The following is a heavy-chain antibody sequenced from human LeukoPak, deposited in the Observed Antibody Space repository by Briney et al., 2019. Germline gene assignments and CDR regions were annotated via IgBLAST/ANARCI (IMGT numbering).Heavy chain of an antibody. V-gene: IGHV3-66*01. Sequence: GGSLRLSCAASGFTVSNNYMRWVRQAPGTGLEWVSLIYSGGSTYYADSVKGRFIISRDNSKNTLYRQMRSLILEAPAAHPCSRDRHCIGSTCYGLWGQGTRVTVSS. CDR2: IYSGGST. J-gene: IGHJ4*02. CDR3: SRDRHCIGSTCYGL. D-gene: IGHD2-2*01. CDR1: GFTVSNNY.